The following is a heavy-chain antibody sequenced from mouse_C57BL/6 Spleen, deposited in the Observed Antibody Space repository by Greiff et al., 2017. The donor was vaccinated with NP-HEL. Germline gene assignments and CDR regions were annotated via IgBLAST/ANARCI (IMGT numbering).Heavy chain of an antibody. V-gene: IGHV5-4*01. D-gene: IGHD1-1*01. CDR3: ARGDGSSYDYAMDY. CDR1: GFTFSSYA. Sequence: DVHLVESGGGLVKPGGSLKLSCAASGFTFSSYAMSWVRQTPEKRLEWVATISDGGSYTYYPDNVKGRFTISRDNAKNNLYLQMSHLKSEDTAMYYCARGDGSSYDYAMDYWGQGTSVTVSS. CDR2: ISDGGSYT. J-gene: IGHJ4*01.